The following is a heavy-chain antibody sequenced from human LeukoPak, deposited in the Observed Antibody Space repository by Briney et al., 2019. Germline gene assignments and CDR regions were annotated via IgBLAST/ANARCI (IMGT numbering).Heavy chain of an antibody. Sequence: ASVKVSCKASGYTFTGYYMHWVRQAPGQGLEWMGWINPNSGGTNYAQKFQGRVTMTRDTSISTAYMELSRPRSDDTAVYYCARGFGELLYNWFDPWGQGTLVTVSS. V-gene: IGHV1-2*02. J-gene: IGHJ5*02. CDR2: INPNSGGT. D-gene: IGHD3-10*01. CDR1: GYTFTGYY. CDR3: ARGFGELLYNWFDP.